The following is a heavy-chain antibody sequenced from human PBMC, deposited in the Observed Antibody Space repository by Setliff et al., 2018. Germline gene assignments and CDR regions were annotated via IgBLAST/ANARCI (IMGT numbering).Heavy chain of an antibody. CDR1: GYTFTNYG. V-gene: IGHV1-18*01. CDR3: ARVPLPLDIVVVVAATPLEYYYYMDV. CDR2: ISAYNDNT. D-gene: IGHD2-15*01. J-gene: IGHJ6*03. Sequence: GASVKVSCKASGYTFTNYGISWVRQAPGQGLEWMGWISAYNDNTNYAQKLQGRVTMTTDTSTSTAYMELRSLRSDDTAVYYCARVPLPLDIVVVVAATPLEYYYYMDVWGKGTTVTVSS.